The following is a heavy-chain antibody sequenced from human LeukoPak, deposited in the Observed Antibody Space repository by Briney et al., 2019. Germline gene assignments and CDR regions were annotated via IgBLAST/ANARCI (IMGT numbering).Heavy chain of an antibody. CDR1: GFTFSSYG. CDR3: AKDARSSTSCYAN. D-gene: IGHD2-2*01. J-gene: IGHJ4*02. V-gene: IGHV3-33*06. CDR2: IWYDGSNK. Sequence: GRSLRLSXAASGFTFSSYGMHWVRQAPGKGLEWVAVIWYDGSNKYYADSVKGRFTISRDNSKNTLYLQMNSLRAEDTAVYYCAKDARSSTSCYANWGQGTLVTVSS.